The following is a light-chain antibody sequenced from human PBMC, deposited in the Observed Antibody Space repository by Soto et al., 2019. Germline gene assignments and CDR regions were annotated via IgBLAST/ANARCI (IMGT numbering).Light chain of an antibody. V-gene: IGKV3-11*01. CDR2: DAS. CDR1: QSVSSY. J-gene: IGKJ1*01. Sequence: EIVLTQSPATLSLSPGERATLSCRASQSVSSYLAWYQQKPGQAPRLLIYDASNRATGIPARFSGSGSGTDFTLTISSLEPEDFAVYYCQQRSNWPPITLGQGTKVDIK. CDR3: QQRSNWPPIT.